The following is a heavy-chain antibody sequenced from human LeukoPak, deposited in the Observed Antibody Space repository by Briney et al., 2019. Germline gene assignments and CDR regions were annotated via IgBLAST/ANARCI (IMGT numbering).Heavy chain of an antibody. CDR2: VSGSGGST. Sequence: GGSLRLSCAASGFTFSSYAMSWVRQAPGKGLEWVSAVSGSGGSTYYADSVKGRFTISRDNSKNTLYLQMNSLRAEDTAVYYCAKDFDGQWAWFGEEGKNYWGQGTLVTVSS. V-gene: IGHV3-23*01. CDR3: AKDFDGQWAWFGEEGKNY. CDR1: GFTFSSYA. D-gene: IGHD3-10*01. J-gene: IGHJ4*02.